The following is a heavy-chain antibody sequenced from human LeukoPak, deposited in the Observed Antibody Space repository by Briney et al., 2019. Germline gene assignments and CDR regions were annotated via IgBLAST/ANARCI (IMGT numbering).Heavy chain of an antibody. CDR1: GGSISSSSYY. V-gene: IGHV4-39*07. D-gene: IGHD3-10*01. J-gene: IGHJ4*02. CDR2: IYYSGST. Sequence: SETLSLTCTVSGGSISSSSYYWGWIRQPPGKGLEWIGSIYYSGSTYYNPSLKSRVTISVDTSKNQFSLKLSSVTAADTAVYYCARVGITMVRGPSPWGQGTLVTVSS. CDR3: ARVGITMVRGPSP.